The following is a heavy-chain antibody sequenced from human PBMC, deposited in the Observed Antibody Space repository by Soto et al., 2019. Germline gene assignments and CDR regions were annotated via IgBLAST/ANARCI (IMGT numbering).Heavy chain of an antibody. Sequence: QGQLVESGGGVVQPGRSLRLSCAASGFTFSSYGMHWVRQAPGKGLEWVAVIRYDGSNKYYVDSVKGRFTISRDNSKNTLSLQMNSLRAEDTAMYYCVRGACSRTRCYDYWGQGTLVTVSS. J-gene: IGHJ4*02. V-gene: IGHV3-33*01. CDR2: IRYDGSNK. D-gene: IGHD2-2*01. CDR3: VRGACSRTRCYDY. CDR1: GFTFSSYG.